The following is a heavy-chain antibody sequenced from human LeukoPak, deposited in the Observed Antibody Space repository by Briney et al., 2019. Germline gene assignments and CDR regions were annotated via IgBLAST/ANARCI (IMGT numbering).Heavy chain of an antibody. CDR1: GLTFSSYG. Sequence: GGSLRLSCAASGLTFSSYGMHWVRQAPGKGLEWVAFIRYDGSNKYYADSVKGRFTISRDNSKNTLYLQMNSLRAEDTAVYYCAKDHDSSGCYYFGWYFDLWGRGTLVTVSS. J-gene: IGHJ2*01. V-gene: IGHV3-30*02. CDR3: AKDHDSSGCYYFGWYFDL. CDR2: IRYDGSNK. D-gene: IGHD3-22*01.